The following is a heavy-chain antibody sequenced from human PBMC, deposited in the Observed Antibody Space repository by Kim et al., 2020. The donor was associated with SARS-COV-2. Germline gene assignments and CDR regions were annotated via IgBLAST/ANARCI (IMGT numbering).Heavy chain of an antibody. D-gene: IGHD5-18*01. Sequence: SETLSLTCTVSGGSISSYYWSWIRQSPGKGLEWIGYMYYSGSSDYNPSLKSRVTISVDTSKNQFTLKLNSVTAADTAVYYCARVVGLTGYSNGLWGDVWGQGTTVTVSS. J-gene: IGHJ6*02. V-gene: IGHV4-59*01. CDR1: GGSISSYY. CDR2: MYYSGSS. CDR3: ARVVGLTGYSNGLWGDV.